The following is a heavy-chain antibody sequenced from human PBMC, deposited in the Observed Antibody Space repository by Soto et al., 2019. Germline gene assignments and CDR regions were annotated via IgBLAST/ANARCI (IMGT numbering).Heavy chain of an antibody. Sequence: QVQLVESGGGVVQPGRSLRLSCSASGFTFSNYAIHWVRQAPGKGLEWVAVISYDGIKKYYADSVKGRFTISRDKSKNALHLQMNRLRTEDTAVYSCARDHGYG. CDR2: ISYDGIKK. J-gene: IGHJ6*01. CDR1: GFTFSNYA. CDR3: ARDHGYG. V-gene: IGHV3-30-3*01.